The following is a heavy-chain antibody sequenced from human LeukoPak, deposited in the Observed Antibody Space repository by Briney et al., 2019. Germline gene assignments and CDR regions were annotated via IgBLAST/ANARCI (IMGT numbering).Heavy chain of an antibody. D-gene: IGHD1-7*01. CDR1: GFTFSIYG. V-gene: IGHV3-30*03. J-gene: IGHJ4*02. CDR3: TRARNYAFDY. Sequence: PGGSLRLSCAASGFTFSIYGMHWVRQAPGKGLEWVAVISYDGSNIYYADSVKGRFTISRDNSKNTLYLQMNSLRPEDTAVYFCTRARNYAFDYWGQGTLVTVSS. CDR2: ISYDGSNI.